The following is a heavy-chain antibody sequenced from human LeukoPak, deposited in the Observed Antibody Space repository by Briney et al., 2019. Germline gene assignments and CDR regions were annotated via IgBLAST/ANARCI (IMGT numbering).Heavy chain of an antibody. CDR1: GFTFSSYA. CDR3: AKAQHCSGGSCYRD. CDR2: ISGSGGST. Sequence: PGGSLRLSCAASGFTFSSYAMSWVRQAPGKGLEWVSAISGSGGSTYYANSVKGRFTISRDNSKNTLYLQMNSLRAEDTAVYYCAKAQHCSGGSCYRDWGQGTLVTVSS. D-gene: IGHD2-15*01. J-gene: IGHJ4*02. V-gene: IGHV3-23*01.